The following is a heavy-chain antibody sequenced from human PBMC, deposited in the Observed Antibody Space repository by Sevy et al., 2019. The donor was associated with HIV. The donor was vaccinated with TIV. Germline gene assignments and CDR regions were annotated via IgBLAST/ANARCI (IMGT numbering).Heavy chain of an antibody. CDR3: EKNGMVDGGYVWGFGYFDS. CDR2: MSFDGFSA. D-gene: IGHD3-16*01. J-gene: IGHJ4*02. Sequence: GGSLRLSCAASGFRFSDHALHWVRQAPGKGLEWVGVMSFDGFSASYADSVKGQFIISRDNPKNTLYLQINSVSQGDTAKYYGEKNGMVDGGYVWGFGYFDSWGQGSQVTVSS. CDR1: GFRFSDHA. V-gene: IGHV3-30*04.